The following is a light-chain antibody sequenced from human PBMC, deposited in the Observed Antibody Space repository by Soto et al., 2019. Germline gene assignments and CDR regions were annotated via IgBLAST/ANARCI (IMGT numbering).Light chain of an antibody. J-gene: IGKJ2*01. CDR2: AAS. Sequence: IQLTQSPSSLSASVGDRVTISCRASQGNNSFVAWYQQKSGKAPKLLIYAASTLQSGVPSRFSSSGSGTDFTLTISSLQPEDFATYYCQQLNDRRFSFGLGTKLDIK. CDR3: QQLNDRRFS. CDR1: QGNNSF. V-gene: IGKV1-9*01.